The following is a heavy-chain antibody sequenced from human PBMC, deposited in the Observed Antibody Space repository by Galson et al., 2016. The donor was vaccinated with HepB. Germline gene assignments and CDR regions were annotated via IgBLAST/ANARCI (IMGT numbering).Heavy chain of an antibody. CDR3: GKDWTYYYGSGIIDS. Sequence: SLRLSCAASGFTFSNYAMHWVRQGPGKGLEWVAVISKEGNNKYYADSVKGRFTISRDNSKNTVNVQMNSLRAEDTAVYYCGKDWTYYYGSGIIDSWGQGTLVSVSS. D-gene: IGHD3-10*01. J-gene: IGHJ4*02. V-gene: IGHV3-30*18. CDR1: GFTFSNYA. CDR2: ISKEGNNK.